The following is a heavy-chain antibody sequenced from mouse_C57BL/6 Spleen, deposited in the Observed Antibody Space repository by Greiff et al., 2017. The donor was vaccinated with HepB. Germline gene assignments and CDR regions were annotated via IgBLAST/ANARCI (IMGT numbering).Heavy chain of an antibody. D-gene: IGHD6-2*01. CDR1: GYTFTDYE. J-gene: IGHJ2*01. Sequence: QVQLQQSGPELVKPGASVKMSCKASGYTFTDYEMHWVKQTPVHGLEWIGAIDPETGGTAYNQKFKGKAILTADKSSSTAYMELRSLTSEDSAVYYCTRRLWDYWGQGTTLTVSS. CDR2: IDPETGGT. V-gene: IGHV1-15*01. CDR3: TRRLWDY.